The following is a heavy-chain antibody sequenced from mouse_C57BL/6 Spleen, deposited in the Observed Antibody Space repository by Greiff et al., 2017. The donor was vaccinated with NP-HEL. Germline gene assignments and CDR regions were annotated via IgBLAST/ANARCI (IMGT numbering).Heavy chain of an antibody. D-gene: IGHD3-2*02. CDR1: GYTFTSYG. Sequence: QVQLKESGAELARPGASVKLSCKASGYTFTSYGISWVKQRTGQGLEWIGEIYPRSGNTYYNEKFKGKATLTADKSSSTAYMELRSLTSEDSAVYFCAREAGTAQATGFAYWGQRTLVTVSA. CDR2: IYPRSGNT. V-gene: IGHV1-81*01. J-gene: IGHJ3*01. CDR3: AREAGTAQATGFAY.